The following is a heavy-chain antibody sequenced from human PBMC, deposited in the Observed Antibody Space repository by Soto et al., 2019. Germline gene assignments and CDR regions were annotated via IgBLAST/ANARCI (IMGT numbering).Heavy chain of an antibody. CDR3: ARQFRGNYYYGMDV. Sequence: SETLSLTCTVSGGSISSSSYYWGWIRQPPGKGLEWIGSIYYSGSTYYNPSLKSRVTISVDTSKNQFSLKLSSVTAADTAVYYCARQFRGNYYYGMDVWSQGTTVTVSS. CDR2: IYYSGST. J-gene: IGHJ6*02. V-gene: IGHV4-39*01. CDR1: GGSISSSSYY.